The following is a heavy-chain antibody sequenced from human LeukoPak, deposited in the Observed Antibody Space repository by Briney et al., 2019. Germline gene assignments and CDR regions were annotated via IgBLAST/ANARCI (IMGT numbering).Heavy chain of an antibody. Sequence: GESLKISCKGSGYNFANSRIGWVRQMPGKGLEWMGTIHPGDSETTYSPSFKGQVTILVDKSTTTAYLQWGSLEVSDTAIYYCTRHGDGLRYWGQGTLVTISS. J-gene: IGHJ4*02. CDR1: GYNFANSR. CDR3: TRHGDGLRY. CDR2: IHPGDSET. V-gene: IGHV5-51*01. D-gene: IGHD3-9*01.